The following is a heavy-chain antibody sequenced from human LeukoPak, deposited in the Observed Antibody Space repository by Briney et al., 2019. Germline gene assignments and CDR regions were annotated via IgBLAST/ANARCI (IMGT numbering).Heavy chain of an antibody. J-gene: IGHJ4*02. CDR2: ISAYNGNT. CDR3: ARYYDILTGYYPVDY. D-gene: IGHD3-9*01. V-gene: IGHV1-18*01. CDR1: GYTFTSYG. Sequence: ASVKVSCKASGYTFTSYGISWVRRAPGQGLEWMGWISAYNGNTNYAQKLQGRVTMTTDTSTSTAYMELRSLRSDDTAVYYCARYYDILTGYYPVDYWGQGTLVTVSS.